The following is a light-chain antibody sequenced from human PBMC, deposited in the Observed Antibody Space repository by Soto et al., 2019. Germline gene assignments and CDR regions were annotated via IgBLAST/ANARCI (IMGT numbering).Light chain of an antibody. CDR3: QQFDSSRMYS. Sequence: EIVLTQSPGTLSLSPGERATLSCRVSQSVTSTYLAWYQQKPGQSPRLIIYGGSTRASGFPDRFSGGGSGTDFTLTISRLEPEDFAVYYCHCQQFDSSRMYSFGQGTKLEI. J-gene: IGKJ2*03. CDR2: GGS. CDR1: QSVTSTY. V-gene: IGKV3-20*01.